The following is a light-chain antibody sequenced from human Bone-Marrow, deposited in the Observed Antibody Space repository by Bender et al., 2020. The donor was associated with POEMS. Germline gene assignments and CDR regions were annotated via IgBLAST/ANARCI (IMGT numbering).Light chain of an antibody. Sequence: QSALTQPASVSASPGQSITISCTGTSGDVGTYDLVSWYQHRPGKAPKLIIYDVTNRPSGVPDRFSGSKSGNTASLTISGLQAEDEADYYCSSYTTSSTVVFGGGTKLTVL. CDR1: SGDVGTYDL. J-gene: IGLJ2*01. CDR3: SSYTTSSTVV. CDR2: DVT. V-gene: IGLV2-14*02.